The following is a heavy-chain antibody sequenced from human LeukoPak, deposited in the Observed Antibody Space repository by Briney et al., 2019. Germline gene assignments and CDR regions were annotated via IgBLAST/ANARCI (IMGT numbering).Heavy chain of an antibody. Sequence: PGVSLRLSCAASGFTFSSYGMHWVRQAPGKGLEWVAVISYDGSNKYYADSVKGRFTISRDNSKNTLYLQMNSLRAEDTAVYYCARPQYYYDSSGPPEYWGQGTLVTVSS. V-gene: IGHV3-30*19. CDR2: ISYDGSNK. J-gene: IGHJ4*02. CDR3: ARPQYYYDSSGPPEY. D-gene: IGHD3-22*01. CDR1: GFTFSSYG.